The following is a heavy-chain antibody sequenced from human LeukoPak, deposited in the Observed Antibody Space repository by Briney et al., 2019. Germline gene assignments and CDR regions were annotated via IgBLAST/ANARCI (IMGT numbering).Heavy chain of an antibody. CDR1: GFTFSSYG. Sequence: PGGSLRLSCAASGFTFSSYGMHWVRQAPGKGLEWVAFIRYDGSNKYYAGSVKGRFTISRDNSKNTLYLQMNSLRAEDTAVYYCAKDSVPRWSLDYWGQGTLVTVSS. CDR3: AKDSVPRWSLDY. D-gene: IGHD4-23*01. V-gene: IGHV3-30*02. J-gene: IGHJ4*02. CDR2: IRYDGSNK.